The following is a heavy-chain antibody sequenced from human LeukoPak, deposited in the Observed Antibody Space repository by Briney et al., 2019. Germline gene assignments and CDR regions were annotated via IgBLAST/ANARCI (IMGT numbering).Heavy chain of an antibody. J-gene: IGHJ4*02. Sequence: ASVKVSCKASGSTFSRFTISWVRQAPGQGFEWMGGITPIFGTANFAQKFQGRVSITADESTSTAFMELSSLRSEDTAVYYCAREWGLESSGYYYAYWGQGTLVTVSS. D-gene: IGHD3-22*01. CDR1: GSTFSRFT. CDR3: AREWGLESSGYYYAY. V-gene: IGHV1-69*13. CDR2: ITPIFGTA.